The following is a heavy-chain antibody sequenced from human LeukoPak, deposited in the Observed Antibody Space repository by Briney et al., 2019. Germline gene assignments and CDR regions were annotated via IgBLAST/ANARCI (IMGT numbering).Heavy chain of an antibody. CDR2: FDPEDGET. J-gene: IGHJ4*02. Sequence: ASVKVSCKVSGYTLTELSMHWVRQAPGKGLEWMGGFDPEDGETIYTQKFQGRVTMTEDTSTDTAYMELSSLRSGDTAVYYCATRFGSPFYFDYWGQGTLVTVSS. V-gene: IGHV1-24*01. CDR1: GYTLTELS. D-gene: IGHD3-10*01. CDR3: ATRFGSPFYFDY.